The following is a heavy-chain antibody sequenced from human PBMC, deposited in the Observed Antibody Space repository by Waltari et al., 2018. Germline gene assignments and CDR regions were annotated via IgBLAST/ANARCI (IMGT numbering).Heavy chain of an antibody. D-gene: IGHD4-4*01. CDR2: ISSSSSTI. Sequence: EVQLVESGGGLVQPGGSLRLSCAASGFTFHGYIMNWVRQAPGKGLEWVSYISSSSSTIYYADSVKGRFTISRDNAKNSLYLQMNSLRAEDTAVYYCARDSNKKYFQHWGQGTLVTVSS. V-gene: IGHV3-48*01. CDR1: GFTFHGYI. CDR3: ARDSNKKYFQH. J-gene: IGHJ1*01.